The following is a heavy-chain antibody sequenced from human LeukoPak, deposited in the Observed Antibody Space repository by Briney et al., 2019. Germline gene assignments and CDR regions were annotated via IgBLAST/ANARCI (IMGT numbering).Heavy chain of an antibody. Sequence: GGSLRLSCAASGFTFSSYSMNWVRQAPGKGLEWVSSISSSSSYIYYADSVKGRFTISRDNAKNSLYLKMNSLGAEDTAVYYCARARLPQKDIVVVPAAVDPWGQGTLVTVSS. D-gene: IGHD2-2*01. CDR2: ISSSSSYI. CDR1: GFTFSSYS. V-gene: IGHV3-21*01. CDR3: ARARLPQKDIVVVPAAVDP. J-gene: IGHJ5*02.